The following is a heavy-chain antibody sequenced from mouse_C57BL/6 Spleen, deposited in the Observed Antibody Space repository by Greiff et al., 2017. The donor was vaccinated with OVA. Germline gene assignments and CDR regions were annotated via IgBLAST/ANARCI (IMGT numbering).Heavy chain of an antibody. CDR3: ASSCGSSHWYFDV. Sequence: QVQLQQPGAELVMPGASVKLSCKASGYTFTSYWMHWVKQRPGQGLEWIGEIDPSDSYPNYNQKFKGKSTLTVDKSSSTAYMQLSSLTSEDSAVYYCASSCGSSHWYFDVWGTGTTVTVSS. V-gene: IGHV1-69*01. J-gene: IGHJ1*03. D-gene: IGHD1-1*01. CDR2: IDPSDSYP. CDR1: GYTFTSYW.